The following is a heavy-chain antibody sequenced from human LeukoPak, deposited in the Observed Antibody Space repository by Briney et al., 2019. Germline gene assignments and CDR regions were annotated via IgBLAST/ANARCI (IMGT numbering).Heavy chain of an antibody. CDR1: GFTFSSYA. Sequence: GGSLRLSCAASGFTFSSYAMSWVRQAPGKGLEWVSAISGTGGSTYYADSVKGRFTISRDNSKNTLYLQMNSLRAADTAVYYCAKAQLRYFDSPALYAFDIWGQGTMVTVSS. J-gene: IGHJ3*02. D-gene: IGHD3-9*01. V-gene: IGHV3-23*01. CDR3: AKAQLRYFDSPALYAFDI. CDR2: ISGTGGST.